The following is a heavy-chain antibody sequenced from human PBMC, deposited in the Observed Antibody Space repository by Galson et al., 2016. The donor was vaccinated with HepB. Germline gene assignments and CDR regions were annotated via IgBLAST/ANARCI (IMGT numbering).Heavy chain of an antibody. CDR2: IYPSGST. J-gene: IGHJ6*02. Sequence: ETLSLTCAVSGVSISGTNWWSWVRQPPGKGLEWIGEIYPSGSTNYNPSLQSRVTISVDTSKNQFSLNLNSVTAADTALYYCVRNGYYCLDAWGQGTTVTVSS. CDR1: GVSISGTNW. CDR3: VRNGYYCLDA. V-gene: IGHV4-4*02.